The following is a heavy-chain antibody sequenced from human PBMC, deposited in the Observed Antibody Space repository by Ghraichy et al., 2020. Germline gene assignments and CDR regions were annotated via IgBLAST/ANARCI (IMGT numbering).Heavy chain of an antibody. CDR2: IYYSGST. D-gene: IGHD5-18*01. J-gene: IGHJ4*02. CDR1: GGSISSYY. CDR3: ARGGIQLFAEFDY. Sequence: SENLSLTCTVSGGSISSYYWSWIRQPPGKGLEWIGYIYYSGSTNYNPSLKSRVTISVDTSKNQFSLKLSSVTAADTAVYYCARGGIQLFAEFDYWGQGTLVTVSS. V-gene: IGHV4-59*01.